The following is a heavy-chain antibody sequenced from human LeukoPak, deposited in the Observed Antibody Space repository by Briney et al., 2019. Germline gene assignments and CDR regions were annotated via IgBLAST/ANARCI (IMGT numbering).Heavy chain of an antibody. CDR1: GGSISSYY. D-gene: IGHD3-10*01. Sequence: SETLSLTCTVSGGSISSYYWSWIRQPPGKGLEWIGYIYYSGSTNYNPSLKSRVTISVDTSKNQFSLKLSSVTAADTAVYYCARDSAGGSGSYSFDYWGQGTLVTVSS. CDR2: IYYSGST. V-gene: IGHV4-59*12. CDR3: ARDSAGGSGSYSFDY. J-gene: IGHJ4*02.